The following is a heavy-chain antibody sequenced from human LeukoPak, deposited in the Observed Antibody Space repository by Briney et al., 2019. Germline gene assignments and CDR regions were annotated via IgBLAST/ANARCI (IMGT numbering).Heavy chain of an antibody. CDR1: GFTFSSYE. D-gene: IGHD3-10*01. Sequence: GGSLRLSCAASGFTFSSYEMNWVRQAPGKGLEGVSYISSSGSTIYYADSVKGRFTISRDNAKHSLYLQVNSLRAEDTGVYYCARDRYYGSGSYDYWGQGTLVTVSS. J-gene: IGHJ4*02. CDR3: ARDRYYGSGSYDY. CDR2: ISSSGSTI. V-gene: IGHV3-48*03.